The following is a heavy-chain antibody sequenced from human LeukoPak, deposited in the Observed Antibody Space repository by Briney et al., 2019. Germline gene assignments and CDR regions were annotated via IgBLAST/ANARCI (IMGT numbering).Heavy chain of an antibody. Sequence: PSETLSLTCAVHGASLSDYYWTWIRQSPEKGLECIGAIDHRGSANYNPSLESRVTKSLDTSKNQFSLNLASVTAADTAVYYCTSLFSASGTFDSWGQGTLVAVSS. J-gene: IGHJ4*02. CDR1: GASLSDYY. CDR2: IDHRGSA. V-gene: IGHV4-34*01. CDR3: TSLFSASGTFDS. D-gene: IGHD3-10*01.